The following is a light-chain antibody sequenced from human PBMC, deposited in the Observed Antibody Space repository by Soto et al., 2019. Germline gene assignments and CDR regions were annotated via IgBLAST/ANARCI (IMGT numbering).Light chain of an antibody. V-gene: IGKV1-39*01. CDR1: QSISSY. CDR3: QQSYSTPHT. J-gene: IGKJ1*01. CDR2: AAS. Sequence: DIQMTQSPSSLSASVGDRVTITCRASQSISSYLNWYQQKPGKALKRLIYAASSLQSGVPLRISSSRSGTDFTLTFCSLQPEDYSTYYSQQSYSTPHTFSQGTKADI.